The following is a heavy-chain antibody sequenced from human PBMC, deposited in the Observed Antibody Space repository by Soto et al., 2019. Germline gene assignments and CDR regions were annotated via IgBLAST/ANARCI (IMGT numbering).Heavy chain of an antibody. D-gene: IGHD1-7*01. CDR2: ISNDGNNK. CDR3: AKDHQTYNWDYLFDS. CDR1: GFTFSIND. Sequence: GGSLRLSCAASGFTFSINDMHWVRQAPGRGLEWVAVISNDGNNKYYADSVRGRFTLSRDNSKNMVYLQMDSLRVEDTAVYFCAKDHQTYNWDYLFDSWGPGTLVTVSS. V-gene: IGHV3-30*18. J-gene: IGHJ4*02.